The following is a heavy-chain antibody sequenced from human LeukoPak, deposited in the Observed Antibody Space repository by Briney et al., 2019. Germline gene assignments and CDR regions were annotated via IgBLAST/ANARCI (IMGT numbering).Heavy chain of an antibody. CDR2: IGGSGGNT. CDR3: AKMYSSAWFGES. CDR1: GFTFSSYA. D-gene: IGHD6-19*01. Sequence: GGSLRLSCAASGFTFSSYAMNWVRQAPGKGLEWVSSIGGSGGNTYYADSVKGRFTISRDNSKNTLYLQMNNLRTEDTAVYYCAKMYSSAWFGESWGQGTLVTASS. V-gene: IGHV3-23*01. J-gene: IGHJ5*02.